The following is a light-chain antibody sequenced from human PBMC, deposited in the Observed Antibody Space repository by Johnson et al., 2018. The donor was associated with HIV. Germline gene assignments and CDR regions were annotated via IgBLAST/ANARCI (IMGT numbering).Light chain of an antibody. CDR2: ENN. Sequence: QSVLTQPPSVSAAPGQKVTISCSGSSSNIGNNYVSWYQQLPGTAPKLLIYENNKRPSGIPDRFSGSKSGTSATLVITGLQPGDEADYFCGTWASSLSGYVFGSGTMVTVL. V-gene: IGLV1-51*02. CDR1: SSNIGNNY. CDR3: GTWASSLSGYV. J-gene: IGLJ1*01.